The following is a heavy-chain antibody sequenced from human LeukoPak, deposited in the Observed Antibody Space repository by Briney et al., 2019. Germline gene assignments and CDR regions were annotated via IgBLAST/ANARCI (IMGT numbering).Heavy chain of an antibody. J-gene: IGHJ4*02. Sequence: PGGSLRLSCAASGFTFSSYWMHWVRQAPGKGLVWVSRINSDGSSTSYADSVKGRFTISRDNSKNTLYLQMNSLRAEDTAVYYCAKPILLWFGELQTPDYWGQGTLVTVSS. V-gene: IGHV3-74*01. CDR3: AKPILLWFGELQTPDY. CDR2: INSDGSST. CDR1: GFTFSSYW. D-gene: IGHD3-10*01.